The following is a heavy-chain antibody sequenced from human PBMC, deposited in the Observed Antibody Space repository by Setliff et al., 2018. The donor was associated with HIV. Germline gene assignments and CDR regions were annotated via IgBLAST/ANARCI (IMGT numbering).Heavy chain of an antibody. J-gene: IGHJ4*02. V-gene: IGHV3-33*06. D-gene: IGHD2-2*02. CDR2: IWYDGSNK. CDR1: GFTFSTNW. CDR3: AKASVTSIQYFDY. Sequence: PGGSLRLSCTASGFTFSTNWMGWVRQAPGKGLEWVAVIWYDGSNKYYADSVKGRFTISRDNSKNTLYLQMNSLRAEDTAVYYCAKASVTSIQYFDYWGQGTLVTVSS.